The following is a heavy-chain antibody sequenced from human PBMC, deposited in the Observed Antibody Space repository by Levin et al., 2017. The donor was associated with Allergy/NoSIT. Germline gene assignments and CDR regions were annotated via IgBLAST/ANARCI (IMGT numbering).Heavy chain of an antibody. CDR1: GFTFGDYA. V-gene: IGHV3-49*03. D-gene: IGHD2-15*01. CDR2: IRSKAYGGTT. CDR3: TREDCSGGSCYGVSFDY. Sequence: GGSLRLSCTASGFTFGDYAMSWFRQAPGKGLEWVGFIRSKAYGGTTEYAASVKGRFTISRDDSKSIAYLQMNSLKTEDTAVYYCTREDCSGGSCYGVSFDYWGQGTLVTVSS. J-gene: IGHJ4*02.